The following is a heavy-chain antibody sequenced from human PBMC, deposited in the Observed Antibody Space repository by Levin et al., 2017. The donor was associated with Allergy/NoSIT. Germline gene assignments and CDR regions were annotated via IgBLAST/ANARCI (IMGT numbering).Heavy chain of an antibody. D-gene: IGHD6-19*01. V-gene: IGHV1-24*01. CDR2: SDPEDGQP. CDR1: GYTLTDLS. J-gene: IGHJ3*01. Sequence: GESLKISCKVSGYTLTDLSIHWVRQAPGKGLEWMGTSDPEDGQPIYAEKLQDRVTMTEDTSTDTAYMELTSLRSEETAVYYCATGVAVGLGGLDVWGEGRMVVVSS. CDR3: ATGVAVGLGGLDV.